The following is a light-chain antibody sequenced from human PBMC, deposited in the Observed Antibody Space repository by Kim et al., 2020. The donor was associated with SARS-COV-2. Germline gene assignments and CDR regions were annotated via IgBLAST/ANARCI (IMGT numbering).Light chain of an antibody. CDR1: QDISNY. Sequence: DIQMTQSPSSLSASVGDRVTITCQASQDISNYLNWYQQKPGKAPKLLIYDASNLETGVPSRFSGSGSGTDFTFTISSLQPEDIATYYCQQYDNRPPNFGQGKRVEIK. V-gene: IGKV1-33*01. CDR3: QQYDNRPPN. CDR2: DAS. J-gene: IGKJ5*01.